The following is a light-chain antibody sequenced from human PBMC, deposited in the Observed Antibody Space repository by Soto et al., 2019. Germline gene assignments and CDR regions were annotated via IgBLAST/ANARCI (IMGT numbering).Light chain of an antibody. V-gene: IGKV3-15*01. CDR1: QSVSSN. CDR2: GAS. J-gene: IGKJ3*01. CDR3: QQYDNLPLT. Sequence: ETVMTQSPATLSVSPGERASLSCRASQSVSSNLAWYQQKPGRAPRILIFGASSRAAGVPDRFSGSRSGTDFTLTINSLQSEDFAVDFCQQYDNLPLTFGPGTKVDIK.